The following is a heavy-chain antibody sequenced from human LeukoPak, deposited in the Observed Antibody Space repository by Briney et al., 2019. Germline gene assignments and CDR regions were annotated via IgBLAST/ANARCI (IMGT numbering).Heavy chain of an antibody. Sequence: KRGESLKISCKGSGYSFTTYWIGWVRQMPGKGLEWMGIIYPGDSDTRYSPSFQGQVTISADKSIGTAYLQWSSLKASDSAMYYCARVNTYSCFDYWGQGTLVTVSS. CDR2: IYPGDSDT. D-gene: IGHD4-11*01. CDR3: ARVNTYSCFDY. V-gene: IGHV5-51*01. CDR1: GYSFTTYW. J-gene: IGHJ4*02.